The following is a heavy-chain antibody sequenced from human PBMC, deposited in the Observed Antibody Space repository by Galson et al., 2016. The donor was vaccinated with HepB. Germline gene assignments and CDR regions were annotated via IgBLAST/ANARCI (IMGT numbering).Heavy chain of an antibody. CDR2: ISDNTAGT. J-gene: IGHJ6*02. Sequence: SLRLSCAASGFFFSNLVMTWVRQAPGKGLEWVSDISDNTAGTKYADSVKGRFTISRDNSKNTVYLQMNSLRGEDTALYYCAKRMSYSYYYAMDIWGQGTTVTVSS. CDR1: GFFFSNLV. D-gene: IGHD2-15*01. CDR3: AKRMSYSYYYAMDI. V-gene: IGHV3-23*01.